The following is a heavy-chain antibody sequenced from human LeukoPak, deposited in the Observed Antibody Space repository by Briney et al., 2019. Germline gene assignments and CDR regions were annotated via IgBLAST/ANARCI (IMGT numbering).Heavy chain of an antibody. CDR2: ISGSGGST. Sequence: GGSLRLSCAASGFTFSSYAMSWVRQAPGKGLEWVSAISGSGGSTYYADSVKGRFTISRDNSKNTLYLQMNSLRAVDTAVYYCAKDKVDYYGSGSYYIDAFDIWGQGTMVTVSS. CDR1: GFTFSSYA. CDR3: AKDKVDYYGSGSYYIDAFDI. D-gene: IGHD3-10*01. J-gene: IGHJ3*02. V-gene: IGHV3-23*01.